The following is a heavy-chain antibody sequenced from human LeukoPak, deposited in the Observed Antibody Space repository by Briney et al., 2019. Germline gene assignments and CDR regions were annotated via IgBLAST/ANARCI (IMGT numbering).Heavy chain of an antibody. CDR2: IYYSGST. CDR3: ARGPKNSGSSFDP. D-gene: IGHD1-7*01. V-gene: IGHV4-30-4*08. J-gene: IGHJ5*02. Sequence: PQTLSLTCSVSGGSISSGNYYWTWIRQPPEKGLEWIGYIYYSGSTYYNPSLKSRINISVDTSKNQFSLKLSSVTAADTAVYYCARGPKNSGSSFDPWGQGTLVTVSS. CDR1: GGSISSGNYY.